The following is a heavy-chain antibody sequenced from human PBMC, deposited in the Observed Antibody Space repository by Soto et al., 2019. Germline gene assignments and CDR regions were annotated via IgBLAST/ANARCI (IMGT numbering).Heavy chain of an antibody. V-gene: IGHV3-23*01. CDR1: GFTFSTFA. CDR3: AKENGYSSSWFEFDY. CDR2: ISGSGGST. Sequence: EVQLLESGGGLVQPGGSLRLSCAASGFTFSTFAMSWVRQAQGKGLEWVSGISGSGGSTYYADSLKGRFTISRDNSKNTLYLQMNSLRAEDTAVYYCAKENGYSSSWFEFDYWGQGTLVTVSS. D-gene: IGHD6-13*01. J-gene: IGHJ4*02.